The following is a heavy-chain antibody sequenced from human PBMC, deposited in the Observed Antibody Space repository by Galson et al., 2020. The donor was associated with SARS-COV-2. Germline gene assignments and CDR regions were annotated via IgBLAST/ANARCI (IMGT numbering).Heavy chain of an antibody. CDR1: GFTFSKYS. CDR2: ITTASSYI. CDR3: ARRDYYYYGFDV. J-gene: IGHJ6*02. V-gene: IGHV3-21*01. Sequence: GGSLRLSCVASGFTFSKYSMAWVRQAPGKGLEWVSYITTASSYIYYGDSVKGRFTISRDNAKNSLFLQMNSLRAEDTAIYYCARRDYYYYGFDVWGQGTTVIVSS.